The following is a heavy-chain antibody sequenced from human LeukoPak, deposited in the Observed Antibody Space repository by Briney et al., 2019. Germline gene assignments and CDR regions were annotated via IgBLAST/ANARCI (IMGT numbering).Heavy chain of an antibody. CDR3: ARHEEEDGYNAKTLDY. J-gene: IGHJ4*02. CDR2: IYYSGST. V-gene: IGHV4-59*08. D-gene: IGHD5-24*01. Sequence: SETLSLTCTVSGGSISSYYWSWIRQPPGKGLEWIGYIYYSGSTNYNPSLKSRVTISVDTSKNQFSLRLSSVTAADTAVYYCARHEEEDGYNAKTLDYWGQGALVTVSS. CDR1: GGSISSYY.